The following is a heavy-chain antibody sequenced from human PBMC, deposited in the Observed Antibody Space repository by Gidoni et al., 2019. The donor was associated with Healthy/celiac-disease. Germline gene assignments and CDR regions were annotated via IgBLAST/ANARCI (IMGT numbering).Heavy chain of an antibody. J-gene: IGHJ4*02. CDR2: IYYSGST. D-gene: IGHD2-15*01. CDR1: GGSISSYY. V-gene: IGHV4-59*01. Sequence: QVQLQESGPGLVKPSETLSLTCTVSGGSISSYYWSWIRQPPGKGLEWIGYIYYSGSTNYNPSLKSRVTISVDTSKNQFSLKLSSVTAADTAVYYCARDLGYCSGGSCYFDYWGQGTLVTVSS. CDR3: ARDLGYCSGGSCYFDY.